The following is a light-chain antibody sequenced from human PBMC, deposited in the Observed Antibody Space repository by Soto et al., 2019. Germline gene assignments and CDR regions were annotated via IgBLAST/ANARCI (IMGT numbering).Light chain of an antibody. CDR1: SSNIGAGYD. Sequence: QSVLTQPPSVSGAPGQRVTISCTGSSSNIGAGYDVHWYQQLPGTAPKLLIYGNTNRPSGVPDRFSGSKSGTSASLAITGLQAEDEADYYCQSYDTGLIGWVFGGGTKVTVL. V-gene: IGLV1-40*01. J-gene: IGLJ3*02. CDR3: QSYDTGLIGWV. CDR2: GNT.